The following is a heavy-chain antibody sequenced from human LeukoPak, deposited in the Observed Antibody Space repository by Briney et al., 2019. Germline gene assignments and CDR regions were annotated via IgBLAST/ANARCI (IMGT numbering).Heavy chain of an antibody. CDR2: IGISGRDT. CDR3: AKVGITMLVVVYFDD. V-gene: IGHV3-23*01. CDR1: GFTFSNYA. J-gene: IGHJ4*02. Sequence: GESLTLSCAASGFTFSNYAMSWVRQPPGKGLEWVSAIGISGRDTYYADSVKGRFTISRDNSKNTLYLQMNSLRAEDTAVYYCAKVGITMLVVVYFDDWGQGTLVTVSS. D-gene: IGHD3-22*01.